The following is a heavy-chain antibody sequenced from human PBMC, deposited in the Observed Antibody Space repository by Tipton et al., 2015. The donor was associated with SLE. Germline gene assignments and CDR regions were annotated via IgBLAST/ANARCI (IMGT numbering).Heavy chain of an antibody. CDR3: ARAPSGSGSFYYFYYMDV. V-gene: IGHV4-59*01. CDR1: GGSIGTDY. J-gene: IGHJ6*03. Sequence: TLSLTCTVSGGSIGTDYWSWIRQPPGKGLEWIGYIYYSGTTNYNPSLKSRVTISVDTSKNQFSLKLSSVTAADTAVYYCARAPSGSGSFYYFYYMDVWGKGTSVTVSS. CDR2: IYYSGTT. D-gene: IGHD3-10*01.